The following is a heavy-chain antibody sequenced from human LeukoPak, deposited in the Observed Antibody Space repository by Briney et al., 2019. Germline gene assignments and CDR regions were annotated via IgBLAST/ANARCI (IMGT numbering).Heavy chain of an antibody. J-gene: IGHJ4*02. V-gene: IGHV3-74*01. CDR2: ISSDASSI. CDR1: GFTLNNYS. CDR3: ATLGPPIY. Sequence: GGALRLSCAASGFTLNNYSMNWVRQAPGKGLMWVSRISSDASSILYADSVKGRFTISRDNAKNTLYLQMNSLRAEDTAVYYCATLGPPIYWGQGTLVTVSS.